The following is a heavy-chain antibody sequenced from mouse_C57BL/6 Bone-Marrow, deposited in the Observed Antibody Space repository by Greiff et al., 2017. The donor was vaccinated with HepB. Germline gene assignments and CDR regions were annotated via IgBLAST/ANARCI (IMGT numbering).Heavy chain of an antibody. CDR1: GFTFSSYG. V-gene: IGHV5-6*01. J-gene: IGHJ1*03. D-gene: IGHD1-1*01. Sequence: EVKLVESGGDLAKPGGSLKLSCAASGFTFSSYGMSWVRQTPDKRLEWVATISSGGSYTYYPDSVKGRFTISRDNAKNTLYLQMSSLKSEDTAMYYCARHDYGGYFDVWGTGTTVTVSS. CDR2: ISSGGSYT. CDR3: ARHDYGGYFDV.